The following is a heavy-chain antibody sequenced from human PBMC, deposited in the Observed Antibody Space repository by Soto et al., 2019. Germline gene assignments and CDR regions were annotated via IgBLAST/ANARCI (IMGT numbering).Heavy chain of an antibody. CDR3: AGTYDPSSSWYDYYYYGMDV. D-gene: IGHD6-13*01. CDR1: GGTFGSYA. J-gene: IGHJ6*02. V-gene: IGHV1-69*13. Sequence: ASVKVSCKASGGTFGSYAISWVRQAPGQGLEWMGGIIPIFGTANYAQKFQGRVTITADESTSTAYMELSSLRSEDTAVYYCAGTYDPSSSWYDYYYYGMDVWGQGTTVTVSS. CDR2: IIPIFGTA.